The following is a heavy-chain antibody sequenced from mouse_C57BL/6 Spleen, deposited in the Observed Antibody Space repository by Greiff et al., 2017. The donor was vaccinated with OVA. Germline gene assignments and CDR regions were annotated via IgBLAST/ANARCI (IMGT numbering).Heavy chain of an antibody. V-gene: IGHV1-82*01. Sequence: VKLMESGPELVKPGASVKISCKASGYAFSSSWMNWVKQRPGKGLEWIGRIYPGDGDTNYNGKFKGKATLTADKSSSTAYMQLSSLTSEDSAVYFCARWGDAGFAYWGQGTLVTVSA. CDR2: IYPGDGDT. J-gene: IGHJ3*01. CDR3: ARWGDAGFAY. CDR1: GYAFSSSW. D-gene: IGHD3-3*01.